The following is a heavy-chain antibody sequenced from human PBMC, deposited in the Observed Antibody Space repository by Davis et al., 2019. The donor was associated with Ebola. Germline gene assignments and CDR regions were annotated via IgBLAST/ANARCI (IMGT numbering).Heavy chain of an antibody. CDR2: ISWNSGSL. V-gene: IGHV3-9*01. CDR3: AKAAAAGTGVFDY. J-gene: IGHJ4*02. D-gene: IGHD6-13*01. CDR1: GFTFDDYA. Sequence: GGSLRLSCAASGFTFDDYAMHWVRQAPGKGLEWVSGISWNSGSLGYADSVKGRFTISRDNAKNSLYLQMNSLRAEDTALYYCAKAAAAGTGVFDYWGQGTLVTVSS.